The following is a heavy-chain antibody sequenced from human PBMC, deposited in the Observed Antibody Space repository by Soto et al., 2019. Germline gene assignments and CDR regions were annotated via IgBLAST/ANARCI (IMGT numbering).Heavy chain of an antibody. CDR1: GFTGSSNF. CDR2: IYTNDLT. Sequence: WGSLRLSCAASGFTGSSNFISWVRQAPGKGLEWVSVIYTNDLTSYSDSVKGRFTISLDNSNNTLYLQMTSLRAEDTAIYYCATRVGPSGIYYFDSGGQGAM. J-gene: IGHJ4*02. CDR3: ATRVGPSGIYYFDS. V-gene: IGHV3-53*01. D-gene: IGHD1-26*01.